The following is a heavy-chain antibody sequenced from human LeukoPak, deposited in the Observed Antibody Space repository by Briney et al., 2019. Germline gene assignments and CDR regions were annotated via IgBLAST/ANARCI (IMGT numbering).Heavy chain of an antibody. J-gene: IGHJ5*02. CDR2: IYYSGST. CDR1: GGSISSYY. V-gene: IGHV4-59*01. Sequence: SETLSLTCTVSGGSISSYYWSWIRQPPGKGLEWIGYIYYSGSTNYNPSLKSRVTISVDTSKNQFSLKLSSVTAADTAVYYCAREGPDNWFDPWGQGTLVTVSS. CDR3: AREGPDNWFDP.